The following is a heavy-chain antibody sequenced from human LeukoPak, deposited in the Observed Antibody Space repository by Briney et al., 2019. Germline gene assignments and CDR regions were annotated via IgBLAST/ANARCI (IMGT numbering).Heavy chain of an antibody. Sequence: SVKVSCKASGGTFSDYALNWVRQAPGQGLEWMGGIIPIFGTANYAQKFQGRVTITADKSTSTAYMELSSLRSEDTAVYYCAREPGEIYSNWFDPWGQGTLVTVSS. CDR1: GGTFSDYA. V-gene: IGHV1-69*06. D-gene: IGHD1-1*01. CDR2: IIPIFGTA. CDR3: AREPGEIYSNWFDP. J-gene: IGHJ5*02.